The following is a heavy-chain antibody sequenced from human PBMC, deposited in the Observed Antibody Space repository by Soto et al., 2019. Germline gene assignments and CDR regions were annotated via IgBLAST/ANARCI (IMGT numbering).Heavy chain of an antibody. V-gene: IGHV3-21*01. J-gene: IGHJ5*01. CDR3: ARALAAPFRFDS. Sequence: LRLSGAPSGFTFSSYGMNWVRQAPGKGLEWVSSISSSSSYIYYADSVKGRFTISRDNAKNSLYLQMNSLRAEDTAVYYCARALAAPFRFDSWGQGTLVTVSS. CDR1: GFTFSSYG. CDR2: ISSSSSYI. D-gene: IGHD6-13*01.